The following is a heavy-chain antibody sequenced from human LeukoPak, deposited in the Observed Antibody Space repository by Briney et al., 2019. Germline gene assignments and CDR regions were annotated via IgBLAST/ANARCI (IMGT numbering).Heavy chain of an antibody. CDR2: INAGNGNT. CDR3: ARGYDYVWGSYRKLYYFDY. D-gene: IGHD3-16*02. V-gene: IGHV1-3*03. CDR1: GYTFTSYA. J-gene: IGHJ4*02. Sequence: ASVKVSCKASGYTFTSYAMHWVRQAPGQRREWMGWINAGNGNTKYSQEFQGRVTITRDTSASTAYMELSSLRSEDMAVYYCARGYDYVWGSYRKLYYFDYWGQGTLVTVSS.